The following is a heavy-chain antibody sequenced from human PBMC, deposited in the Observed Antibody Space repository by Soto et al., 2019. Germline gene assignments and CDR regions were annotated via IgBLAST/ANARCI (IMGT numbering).Heavy chain of an antibody. V-gene: IGHV3-33*01. Sequence: QVQLVESGGGVVQPGRSLRLSCAASGFTFSSYGMHWVRQAPVKGLEWVAVIWYDGSNKYYADSVKGLFTIFRDNSKNTLYLQMNSLRSEDTAVYYCASEYCSGGSCYYYGMDVWGQGTTVTVSS. D-gene: IGHD2-15*01. CDR1: GFTFSSYG. CDR3: ASEYCSGGSCYYYGMDV. J-gene: IGHJ6*02. CDR2: IWYDGSNK.